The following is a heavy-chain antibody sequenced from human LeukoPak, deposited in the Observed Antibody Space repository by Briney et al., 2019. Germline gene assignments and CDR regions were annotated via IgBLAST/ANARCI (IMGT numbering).Heavy chain of an antibody. CDR1: GGTFSSYG. J-gene: IGHJ4*02. D-gene: IGHD3-3*01. Sequence: ASVKVSCKVSGGTFSSYGISWVRQAPGQGLEWMGGIIPMFGRTAYAQKFQGRVTMTTDTSTSTAYMELRSLRSDDTAVYYCARNYKVLRFLEIDYWGQGTLVTVSS. CDR3: ARNYKVLRFLEIDY. CDR2: IIPMFGRT. V-gene: IGHV1-69*05.